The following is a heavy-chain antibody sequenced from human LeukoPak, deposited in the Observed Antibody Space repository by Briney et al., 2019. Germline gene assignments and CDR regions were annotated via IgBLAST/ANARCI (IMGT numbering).Heavy chain of an antibody. Sequence: GGSLRLSCAASGFTFSSYAMHWVRQAPGKELEWVSTISGSDGDTYYADSVKGRFTISRDNSKNTLYLQMNSLRAEDTAVYYCAKDTRGYYYDSSGYRPYYFDYWGQGTLVTVSS. CDR1: GFTFSSYA. CDR2: ISGSDGDT. V-gene: IGHV3-23*01. J-gene: IGHJ4*02. CDR3: AKDTRGYYYDSSGYRPYYFDY. D-gene: IGHD3-22*01.